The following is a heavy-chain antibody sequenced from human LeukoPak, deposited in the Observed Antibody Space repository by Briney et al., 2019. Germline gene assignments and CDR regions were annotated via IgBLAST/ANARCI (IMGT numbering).Heavy chain of an antibody. Sequence: GGSLRLSCAASGFTFSDYYMSWIRQAPGKGLEWVSTISGSGGATYYTDSVKGRFTISRDNSKNTLFLQMNSLRAEDTAVYYCAKGPSRNIAAVGTDYWGQGTLVTVSS. V-gene: IGHV3-23*01. CDR2: ISGSGGAT. J-gene: IGHJ4*02. D-gene: IGHD6-13*01. CDR3: AKGPSRNIAAVGTDY. CDR1: GFTFSDYY.